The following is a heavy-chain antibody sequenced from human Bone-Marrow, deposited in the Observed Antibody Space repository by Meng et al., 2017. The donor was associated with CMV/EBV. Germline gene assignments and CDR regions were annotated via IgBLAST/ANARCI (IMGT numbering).Heavy chain of an antibody. V-gene: IGHV3-7*01. D-gene: IGHD6-19*01. Sequence: GGSLRLSCAASGFTSRSYWMSWVRQAPGKGLEWVANIKQDGSEKYYVDSVKGRFTISRDNAKNSLFLQMDSLRVEDTAVYYCARDRERASSGWDPGIDYWAQGTLVTVSS. CDR2: IKQDGSEK. J-gene: IGHJ4*02. CDR3: ARDRERASSGWDPGIDY. CDR1: GFTSRSYW.